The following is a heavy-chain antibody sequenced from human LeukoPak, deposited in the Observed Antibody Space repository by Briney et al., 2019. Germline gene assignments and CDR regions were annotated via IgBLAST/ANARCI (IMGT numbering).Heavy chain of an antibody. Sequence: GASVKVSCKASGYTFTSYYMHWVRQAPGQGLEWMGIINPSGGSTSYAQKFQGRVTMTRDTSTSTVYMELSSLRSEDTAVYYCARDGAYDFWSGYYPTFDYWGQGTLVTVSS. D-gene: IGHD3-3*01. CDR3: ARDGAYDFWSGYYPTFDY. CDR1: GYTFTSYY. V-gene: IGHV1-46*03. CDR2: INPSGGST. J-gene: IGHJ4*02.